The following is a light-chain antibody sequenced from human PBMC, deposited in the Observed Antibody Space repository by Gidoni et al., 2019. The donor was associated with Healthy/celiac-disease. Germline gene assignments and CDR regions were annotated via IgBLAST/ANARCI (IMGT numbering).Light chain of an antibody. J-gene: IGKJ3*01. CDR2: AAS. CDR3: QQVRT. CDR1: QGISSY. Sequence: DIQLTQSPSFLSASVGDRVTIACLDSQGISSYLAWYQQKPGKAPKLLVYAASTLQRGFPSRFSGSCSGTAFTLTIRSLQPEDFATYYCQQVRTFGHGTKVDIK. V-gene: IGKV1-9*01.